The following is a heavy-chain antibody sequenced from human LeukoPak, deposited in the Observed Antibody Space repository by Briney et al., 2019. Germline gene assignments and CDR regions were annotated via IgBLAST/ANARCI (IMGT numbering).Heavy chain of an antibody. CDR2: IRSKAYGGTT. J-gene: IGHJ4*02. V-gene: IGHV3-49*04. CDR3: TRRQWRVLDY. D-gene: IGHD6-19*01. CDR1: GFTFGDYA. Sequence: GGSLRLSCTASGFTFGDYAMSWVRQAPGKGLEWVGFIRSKAYGGTTEYAASVKGRFTISRDDSKSIAYLQMNSLKTEDTAVYYCTRRQWRVLDYWGQGTLVTVSS.